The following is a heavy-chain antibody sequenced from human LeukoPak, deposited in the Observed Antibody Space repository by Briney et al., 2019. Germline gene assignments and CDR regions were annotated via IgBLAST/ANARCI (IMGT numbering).Heavy chain of an antibody. J-gene: IGHJ4*02. Sequence: GRSLRLSCAASGFTFSSYAMHWVRQAPGKGLEWVAVISYDGSNKYYADSVKGRFTISRDNSKNTLYLQMNSLRAEDTAVYYCASPPNVVVTANDYWGQGTLVTVSS. CDR1: GFTFSSYA. CDR3: ASPPNVVVTANDY. V-gene: IGHV3-30-3*01. CDR2: ISYDGSNK. D-gene: IGHD2-21*02.